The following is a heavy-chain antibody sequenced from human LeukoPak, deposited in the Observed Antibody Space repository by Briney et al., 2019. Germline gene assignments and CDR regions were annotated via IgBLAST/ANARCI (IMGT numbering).Heavy chain of an antibody. CDR3: ARVGMATMDYFDY. CDR1: GFTFSSYW. D-gene: IGHD5-24*01. Sequence: GGSLRLSCAASGFTFSSYWMSWVRQAPGKGLEWVANIKQDGSEKYYVDSVKGRFTISRDNAKNLLYLQMNSLRAEDTAVYYCARVGMATMDYFDYWGQGTLVTVSS. J-gene: IGHJ4*02. CDR2: IKQDGSEK. V-gene: IGHV3-7*01.